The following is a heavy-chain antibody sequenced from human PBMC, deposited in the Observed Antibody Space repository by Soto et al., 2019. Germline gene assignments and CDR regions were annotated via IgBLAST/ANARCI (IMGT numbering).Heavy chain of an antibody. D-gene: IGHD5-18*01. CDR1: GYAFTSYW. J-gene: IGHJ4*02. V-gene: IGHV5-10-1*01. CDR2: IDPSDSST. CDR3: AATGYTYGYHFDH. Sequence: GESLKISCKASGYAFTSYWITWVRQMPGKGLEWMGRIDPSDSSTKYSPSFQGHVTISTDKSITTAHLQWTSLKVSDTAIYYCAATGYTYGYHFDHWGQGTQVTVSS.